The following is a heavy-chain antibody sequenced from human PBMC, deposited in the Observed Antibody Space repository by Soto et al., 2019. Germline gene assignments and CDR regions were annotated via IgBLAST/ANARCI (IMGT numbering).Heavy chain of an antibody. CDR1: GYTFTSYA. D-gene: IGHD3-16*01. J-gene: IGHJ4*02. CDR2: INAGNGNT. V-gene: IGHV1-3*01. Sequence: ASVKLSCKASGYTFTSYAMHWVRQAPGQRLEWMGWINAGNGNTKYSQKFQGRVTITRDTSASTAYMELNSLKTEDTAVYYCTTGRGPGGYYFDYWGQGTLVTVSS. CDR3: TTGRGPGGYYFDY.